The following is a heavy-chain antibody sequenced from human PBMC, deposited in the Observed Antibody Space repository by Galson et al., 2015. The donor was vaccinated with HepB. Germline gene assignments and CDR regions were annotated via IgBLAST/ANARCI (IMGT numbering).Heavy chain of an antibody. D-gene: IGHD2-2*01. Sequence: QSGAEVKKPGESLKISCKGSGYSFTNYWIGWVRQMPGRGLEWMGIIYPGDSDTRYSPSFQGQVTISADKSISTAYLQWSSLKASDTAMYYCARHLSDTRSPQPVEYYSYGMDVWGQRTTVTVSS. J-gene: IGHJ6*02. CDR3: ARHLSDTRSPQPVEYYSYGMDV. V-gene: IGHV5-51*01. CDR2: IYPGDSDT. CDR1: GYSFTNYW.